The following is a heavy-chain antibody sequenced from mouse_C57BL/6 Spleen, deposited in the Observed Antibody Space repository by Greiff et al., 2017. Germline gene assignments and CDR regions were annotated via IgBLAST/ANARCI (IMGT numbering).Heavy chain of an antibody. D-gene: IGHD1-1*01. CDR2: IDPETGGT. J-gene: IGHJ1*03. CDR1: GYTFTDYE. Sequence: QVQLQQSGAELVRPGASVTLSCKASGYTFTDYEMHWVKQTPVHGLEWIGAIDPETGGTAYNQKFKGKAILTAAKSSSTAYMELRSLTSEDSAVYYCTRRYYGSSSHGYFDVWGTGTTVTVSS. V-gene: IGHV1-15*01. CDR3: TRRYYGSSSHGYFDV.